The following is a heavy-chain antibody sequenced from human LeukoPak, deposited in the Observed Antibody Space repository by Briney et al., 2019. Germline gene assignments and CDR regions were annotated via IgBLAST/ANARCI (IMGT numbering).Heavy chain of an antibody. D-gene: IGHD3-22*01. CDR2: IHTNSGGT. CDR1: GSTFTGYY. J-gene: IGHJ3*02. V-gene: IGHV1-2*02. CDR3: AFYYYDSSGYANDAFDI. Sequence: AAVKVSCTASGSTFTGYYMHWVRQPPAQGLEWVGWIHTNSGGTNYTQKFQGRGTMTRDTSISTAYMELSRLRSDDTAVYYCAFYYYDSSGYANDAFDIWGQGTMVTVSS.